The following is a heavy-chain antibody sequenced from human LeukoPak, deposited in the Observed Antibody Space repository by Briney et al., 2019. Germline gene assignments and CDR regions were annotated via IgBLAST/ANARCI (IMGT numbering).Heavy chain of an antibody. CDR2: IYYSGST. Sequence: PSETLSLTCTVSGGSISSYYWSWIRQPPGKGLEWIGYIYYSGSTNYNPSLKSRVTISVDTSKNQFSLKLSSVTAADTAVYYCARVGRGRVAVAGGHFDYWGQGTLVTVSS. CDR1: GGSISSYY. D-gene: IGHD6-19*01. J-gene: IGHJ4*02. CDR3: ARVGRGRVAVAGGHFDY. V-gene: IGHV4-59*01.